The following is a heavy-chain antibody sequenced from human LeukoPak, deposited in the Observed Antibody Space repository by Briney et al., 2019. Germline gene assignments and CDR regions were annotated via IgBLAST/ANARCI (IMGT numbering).Heavy chain of an antibody. CDR2: IIPIFGTT. CDR3: ARAKNDYVWGSYRRDAFDI. J-gene: IGHJ3*02. V-gene: IGHV1-69*05. Sequence: SVKVSCKASGGTFSSYAISWLRQAPGQGLEWMGGIIPIFGTTNYAQKFQGRVTITTDESTSTAYMELSSLRSDDTAVYYCARAKNDYVWGSYRRDAFDIWGQGTMVTVSS. D-gene: IGHD3-16*02. CDR1: GGTFSSYA.